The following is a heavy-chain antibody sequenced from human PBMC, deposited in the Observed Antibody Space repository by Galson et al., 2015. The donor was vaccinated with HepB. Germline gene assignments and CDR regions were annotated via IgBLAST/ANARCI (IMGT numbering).Heavy chain of an antibody. CDR2: MYYSGST. J-gene: IGHJ5*02. CDR3: ARAEVCQFDP. CDR1: GGSISTPDYS. V-gene: IGHV4-30-2*01. D-gene: IGHD3-16*01. Sequence: TLSLTCTVSGGSISTPDYSWSWIRQPPGKGLEWIGYMYYSGSTFYNPSLKSRVTMSVDRSKNQFSLKLSSVTAADTAFYYCARAEVCQFDPWGQGTLVTVSS.